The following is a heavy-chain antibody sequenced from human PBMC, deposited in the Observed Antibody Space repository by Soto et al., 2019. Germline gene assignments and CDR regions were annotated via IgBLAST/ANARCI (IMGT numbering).Heavy chain of an antibody. V-gene: IGHV1-46*01. J-gene: IGHJ4*02. D-gene: IGHD3-22*01. CDR2: INPSGGST. CDR3: ARVPDYYDSSGPANDY. CDR1: GYTFTSYY. Sequence: GASVKVSCKASGYTFTSYYMHWVRQAPGQGLEWMGIINPSGGSTSYAQKFQGRVTMTRDTSTSTVYMELSSLRSEDTAVYYCARVPDYYDSSGPANDYWGQGTLVTVSS.